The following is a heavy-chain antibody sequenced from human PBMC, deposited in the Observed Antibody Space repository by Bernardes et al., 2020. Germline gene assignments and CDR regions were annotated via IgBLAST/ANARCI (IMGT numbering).Heavy chain of an antibody. V-gene: IGHV4-34*01. D-gene: IGHD3-3*01. Sequence: SEPLSLTCAVYGGSFSGYYWSWIRQPPGKGLEWIGEINHSGSTNYNPSLKSRVTISVETSKNQFFLKLSSVTAADTAVYYCARGRGIFGVARYYYYGMDVWCQGTTVTVSS. CDR1: GGSFSGYY. CDR2: INHSGST. CDR3: ARGRGIFGVARYYYYGMDV. J-gene: IGHJ6*02.